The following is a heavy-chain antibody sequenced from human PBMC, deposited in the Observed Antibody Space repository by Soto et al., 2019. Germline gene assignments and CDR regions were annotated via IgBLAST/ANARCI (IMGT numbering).Heavy chain of an antibody. CDR2: IYDDGAT. CDR1: GFAVSTDY. J-gene: IGHJ4*02. V-gene: IGHV3-53*01. D-gene: IGHD5-18*01. CDR3: ARGALYSYGSCFDC. Sequence: PGGSLRPSCAASGFAVSTDYLTWVPQAQGMGLECVSVIYDDGATYYADSVRGRFTISRDNSKNTLYLQMNSLRAEDTAVYFCARGALYSYGSCFDCWGQGTLVTVSS.